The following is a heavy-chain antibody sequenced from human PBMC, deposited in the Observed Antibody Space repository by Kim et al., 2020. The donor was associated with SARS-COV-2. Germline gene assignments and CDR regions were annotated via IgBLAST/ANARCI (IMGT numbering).Heavy chain of an antibody. J-gene: IGHJ4*02. Sequence: KIRVTISVDTSKNQFSLKLSAVTAADTAVYYCARGKKRGYYYGSGSPFDYWGQGTLVTVSS. D-gene: IGHD3-10*01. CDR3: ARGKKRGYYYGSGSPFDY. V-gene: IGHV4-34*01.